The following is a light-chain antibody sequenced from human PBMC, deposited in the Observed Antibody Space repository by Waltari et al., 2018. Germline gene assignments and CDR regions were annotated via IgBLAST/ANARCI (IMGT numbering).Light chain of an antibody. CDR3: TSYASSSTLV. V-gene: IGLV2-14*03. Sequence: QSDLTQPASVSGSPGQSITISCTGISSDVGGYNYVSWYQQHPGKAPKVMIYDVGYRPSGVSSRFSGSKSGNTASLTISGLQAEDEADYYCTSYASSSTLVFGGGTKLTVL. J-gene: IGLJ2*01. CDR2: DVG. CDR1: SSDVGGYNY.